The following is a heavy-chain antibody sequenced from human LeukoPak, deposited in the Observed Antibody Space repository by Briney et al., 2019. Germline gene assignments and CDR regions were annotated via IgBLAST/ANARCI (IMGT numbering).Heavy chain of an antibody. CDR3: ARDIGAAAGTGSNP. J-gene: IGHJ5*02. V-gene: IGHV1-18*01. CDR1: GYTFTSYG. D-gene: IGHD6-13*01. CDR2: ISAYNGNT. Sequence: ASVKVSCKASGYTFTSYGISWVRQAPGQGLEWMGWISAYNGNTNYAQKLQGRVTITADESTNTAYMELSSLRSEDTAVYYRARDIGAAAGTGSNPWGQGTLVTVSS.